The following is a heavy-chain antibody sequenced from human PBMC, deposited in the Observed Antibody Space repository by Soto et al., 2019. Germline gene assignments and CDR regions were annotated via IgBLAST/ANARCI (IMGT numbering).Heavy chain of an antibody. V-gene: IGHV3-13*01. D-gene: IGHD5-12*01. Sequence: EVQLVESGGGLVQPGGSLRLSCAASGFPFSTYDMHWIRQAPGKVLEWVSAIGTIRDTQYPESVRGRFIISRNHRRDSLHLQMDSLTVTDTAVYYCVRGLLFGAYGDYSDNRGQGTLVTVSS. CDR2: IGTIRDT. J-gene: IGHJ4*02. CDR1: GFPFSTYD. CDR3: VRGLLFGAYGDYSDN.